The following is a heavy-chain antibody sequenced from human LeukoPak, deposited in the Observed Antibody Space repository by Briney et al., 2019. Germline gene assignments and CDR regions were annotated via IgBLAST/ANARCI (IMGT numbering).Heavy chain of an antibody. CDR2: IIPILGIA. Sequence: GASVKVSCKASGGTFSSYAISWVRQAPGQGLEWMGRIIPILGIANYAQKFQGRVTITADKSTSTAYMELSSLRSEDTAVYYCARTPDSARFLDYWGQGTLVTVSS. D-gene: IGHD1-14*01. CDR1: GGTFSSYA. CDR3: ARTPDSARFLDY. J-gene: IGHJ4*02. V-gene: IGHV1-69*04.